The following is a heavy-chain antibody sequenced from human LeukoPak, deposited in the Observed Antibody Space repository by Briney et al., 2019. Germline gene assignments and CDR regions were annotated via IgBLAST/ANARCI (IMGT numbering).Heavy chain of an antibody. Sequence: PGGSLRLSCAASGFTFSSYGMHWVRQAPGKGLEWVAVISYDGSNKYYADSVKGQFTISRDNSKNTLYLQMNSLRAEDTAVYYCAKDKGVDAAAAGRWYYYYGMDVWGQGTTVTVSS. CDR3: AKDKGVDAAAAGRWYYYYGMDV. J-gene: IGHJ6*02. D-gene: IGHD6-13*01. V-gene: IGHV3-30*18. CDR1: GFTFSSYG. CDR2: ISYDGSNK.